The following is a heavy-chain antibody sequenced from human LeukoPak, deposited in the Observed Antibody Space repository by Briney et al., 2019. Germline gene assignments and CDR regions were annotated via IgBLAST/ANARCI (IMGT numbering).Heavy chain of an antibody. Sequence: SETLSLTCSVSGDSISRSDSYWSWIRQPPGKGLEWIGYIYYSGSTNYNPSLKSRVTISVDTSKNQFSLKLSSVTAADTAVYYCARANFGVVTAGFDYWGQGTLVTVSS. CDR2: IYYSGST. V-gene: IGHV4-61*08. D-gene: IGHD3-3*01. J-gene: IGHJ4*02. CDR3: ARANFGVVTAGFDY. CDR1: GDSISRSDSY.